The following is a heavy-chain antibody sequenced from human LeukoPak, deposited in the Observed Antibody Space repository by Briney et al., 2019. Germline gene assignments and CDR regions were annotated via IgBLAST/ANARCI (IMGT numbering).Heavy chain of an antibody. J-gene: IGHJ5*02. CDR2: INPNSGGT. V-gene: IGHV1-2*04. CDR3: ARGSIAGARVVRYWFDP. CDR1: GYTFTGYY. Sequence: ASVTVSCMASGYTFTGYYMHWVRQAPGQGLEWMGWINPNSGGTNYAQKFQGWVTMTRDTSISTAYMELSRLRSDDTAVYYCARGSIAGARVVRYWFDPWGQGTLVTVSS. D-gene: IGHD3-3*01.